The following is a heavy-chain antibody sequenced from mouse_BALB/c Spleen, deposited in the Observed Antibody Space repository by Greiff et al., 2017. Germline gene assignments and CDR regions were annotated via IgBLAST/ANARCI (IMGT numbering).Heavy chain of an antibody. V-gene: IGHV1-69*01. D-gene: IGHD2-1*01. CDR2: IDTSGSYT. CDR1: GYTFTDYG. CDR3: ARYGKEMSLDMDY. J-gene: IGHJ4*01. Sequence: QVQLLQSGAELVMPGASVKMSCKASGYTFTDYGMHWVKQRPGQGLEWIGAIDTSGSYTNYNQKFKGKATLTLDESSSTAYMQLSSLTSEDSAVYYCARYGKEMSLDMDYWGQGTSVTVSS.